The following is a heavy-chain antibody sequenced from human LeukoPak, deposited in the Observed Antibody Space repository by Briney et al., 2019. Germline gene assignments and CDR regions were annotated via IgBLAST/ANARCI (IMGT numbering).Heavy chain of an antibody. CDR2: ISGSGGST. J-gene: IGHJ4*02. D-gene: IGHD2-2*01. CDR1: GGSISGYY. CDR3: AKDGDSTSCYADY. Sequence: ETLSLTCTVSGGSISGYYYNWIRQPPGKGLEWVSAISGSGGSTSYADSVKGRFTISRDNSKNTLYLQMNSLRPEDTAVYYCAKDGDSTSCYADYWGQGTLVTVSS. V-gene: IGHV3-23*01.